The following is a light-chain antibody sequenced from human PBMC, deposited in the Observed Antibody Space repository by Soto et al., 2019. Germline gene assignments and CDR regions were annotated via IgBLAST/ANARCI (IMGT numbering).Light chain of an antibody. V-gene: IGLV2-14*01. Sequence: QSALTQPASMSGSPGQSITISCTGTSSDVGGYNYVSWYQQHPGKAPKLMIYEVNNRPSGVSNRFSGSKSGNTASLTISGLQPEDEADYYCSSYTSSSTLVFGGGTKVTVL. CDR3: SSYTSSSTLV. CDR2: EVN. J-gene: IGLJ3*02. CDR1: SSDVGGYNY.